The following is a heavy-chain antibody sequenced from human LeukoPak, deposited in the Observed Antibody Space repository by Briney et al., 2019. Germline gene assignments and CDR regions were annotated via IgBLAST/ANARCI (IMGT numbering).Heavy chain of an antibody. D-gene: IGHD3-3*01. CDR1: GGSFSSGGYY. J-gene: IGHJ5*02. Sequence: SETLSLTCTVSGGSFSSGGYYWSWLRQHPGKGLEWLGYSYYSGSTYYDPSLKSRVTISVDTSKNQFSLKMSSVTAADAAVYYCASVPWGSGYYSNLCDLGGQGTVVTVSS. CDR3: ASVPWGSGYYSNLCDL. V-gene: IGHV4-31*03. CDR2: SYYSGST.